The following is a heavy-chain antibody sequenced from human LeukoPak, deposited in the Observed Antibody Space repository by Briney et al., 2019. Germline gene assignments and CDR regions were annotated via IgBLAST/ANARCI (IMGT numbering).Heavy chain of an antibody. J-gene: IGHJ4*02. CDR2: IWYDGSNK. V-gene: IGHV3-33*01. Sequence: GGSLRLSCAASGFIFSSYGMHWVRQAPGKGLEWVAVIWYDGSNKYYADSVKGRFTISRDNSKNTLYLQMNSLRAEDTAVYYCARARSTQYYDFWSGFFDYWGQGTLATVSS. CDR3: ARARSTQYYDFWSGFFDY. CDR1: GFIFSSYG. D-gene: IGHD3-3*01.